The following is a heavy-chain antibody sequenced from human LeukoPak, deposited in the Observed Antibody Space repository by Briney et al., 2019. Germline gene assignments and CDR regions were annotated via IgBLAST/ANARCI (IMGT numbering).Heavy chain of an antibody. CDR3: ARGTVYDFWSGYKTEAAFDI. Sequence: ASVKVSCKASGYTFISYAMHWVRQAPGQRLEWMGWINAGNGNTKYSQEFQGRVTITRDTSASTAYMELSSLRSEDMAVYYCARGTVYDFWSGYKTEAAFDIWGQGTMVTVSS. CDR2: INAGNGNT. J-gene: IGHJ3*02. D-gene: IGHD3-3*01. CDR1: GYTFISYA. V-gene: IGHV1-3*03.